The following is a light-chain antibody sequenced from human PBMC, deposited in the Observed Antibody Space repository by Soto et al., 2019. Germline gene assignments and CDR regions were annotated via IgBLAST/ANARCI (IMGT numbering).Light chain of an antibody. CDR1: QSISSY. CDR3: QQSHTNPLT. Sequence: DIQMTQSPSSLSASVGDRVTITCRASQSISSYLNWYQQKPGKAPKLLIYAASSLQSGVPSRFSGSGSGTEFTLTISSLQLEDFATYYCQQSHTNPLTFGGGTKVDI. V-gene: IGKV1-39*01. CDR2: AAS. J-gene: IGKJ4*01.